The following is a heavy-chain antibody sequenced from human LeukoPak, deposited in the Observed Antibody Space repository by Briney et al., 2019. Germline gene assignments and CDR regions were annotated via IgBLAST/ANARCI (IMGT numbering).Heavy chain of an antibody. CDR2: INWNGGST. CDR1: GFTFDDYG. D-gene: IGHD3-22*01. Sequence: GGSLRLSCAASGFTFDDYGMSWVRQAPGKGLEWVSGINWNGGSTGYADSVKGRFTISRDNAKNSLYLQMNSLRAEDTAVYYCAKEWGTYYYDSSGYLWGQGTLVTVSS. V-gene: IGHV3-20*04. CDR3: AKEWGTYYYDSSGYL. J-gene: IGHJ4*02.